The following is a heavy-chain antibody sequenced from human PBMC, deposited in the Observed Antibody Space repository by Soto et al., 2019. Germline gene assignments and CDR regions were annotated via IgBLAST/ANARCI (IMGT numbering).Heavy chain of an antibody. Sequence: EVQLLESGGGLIQPGGSLRLSCAASGLTFSNYAMNWVRQAPGKGLEWVSAISGSGGSTHYADSVKGRFTISRDNSKNTLCLQMNSLRAEDTAIYYCAKGDSGYRYSDTYYFDYWGQGTLVTVSS. CDR3: AKGDSGYRYSDTYYFDY. CDR1: GLTFSNYA. V-gene: IGHV3-23*01. J-gene: IGHJ4*02. D-gene: IGHD5-18*01. CDR2: ISGSGGST.